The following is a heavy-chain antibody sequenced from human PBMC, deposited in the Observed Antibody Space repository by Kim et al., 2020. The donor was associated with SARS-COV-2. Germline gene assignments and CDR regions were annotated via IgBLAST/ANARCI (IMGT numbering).Heavy chain of an antibody. CDR3: ARGAVVVVAATPVWFDP. V-gene: IGHV4-34*01. D-gene: IGHD2-15*01. CDR2: INHSGST. J-gene: IGHJ5*02. Sequence: SETLSLTCAVYGGSFSGYYWSWIRQPPGKGLEWIGEINHSGSTNYNPSLKSRVTISVDTSKNQFSLKLSSVTAADTAVYYCARGAVVVVAATPVWFDPWGQGTLVTVSS. CDR1: GGSFSGYY.